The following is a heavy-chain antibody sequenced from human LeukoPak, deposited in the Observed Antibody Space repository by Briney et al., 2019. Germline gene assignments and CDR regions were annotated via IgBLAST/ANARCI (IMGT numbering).Heavy chain of an antibody. CDR1: GGSISSYY. CDR2: IYYSGST. V-gene: IGHV4-59*01. D-gene: IGHD3-10*01. CDR3: ARSTMVRGPLSPITQFDY. J-gene: IGHJ4*02. Sequence: SETLSLTCTVSGGSISSYYWSWIRQPPGKGLEWIGYIYYSGSTNYNPSLKSRVTISVDTSKNQFSLKLSSVTAADTAVYYCARSTMVRGPLSPITQFDYWGQGTLVTVSS.